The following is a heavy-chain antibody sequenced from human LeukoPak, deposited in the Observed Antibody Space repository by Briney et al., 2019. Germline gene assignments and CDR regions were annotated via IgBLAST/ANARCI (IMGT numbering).Heavy chain of an antibody. J-gene: IGHJ4*02. CDR2: INRDGSET. V-gene: IGHV3-7*01. CDR1: VFTFNTYW. Sequence: PGGSLRLSCAVSVFTFNTYWLSCVRQAPGKGRGCVANINRDGSETYYVDSVKGPFTISRDNAKSSLYLQMNSLRVDDTAVYYCVRGLRSSWGLDDYWGQGTLVTVSS. D-gene: IGHD6-13*01. CDR3: VRGLRSSWGLDDY.